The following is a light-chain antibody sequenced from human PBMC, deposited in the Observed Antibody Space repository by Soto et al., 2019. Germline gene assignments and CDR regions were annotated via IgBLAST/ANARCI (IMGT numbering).Light chain of an antibody. CDR3: QQYGSSLPWT. CDR1: QSVSSSY. Sequence: VLTPSPGTLSLSPGERATLSCRASQSVSSSYLAWYQQKPGQAPRLLIYGASSRATGIPDRFSGSGSGTDFTLTISRLEPEDFAVYYCQQYGSSLPWTFGQGTKVDIK. CDR2: GAS. V-gene: IGKV3-20*01. J-gene: IGKJ1*01.